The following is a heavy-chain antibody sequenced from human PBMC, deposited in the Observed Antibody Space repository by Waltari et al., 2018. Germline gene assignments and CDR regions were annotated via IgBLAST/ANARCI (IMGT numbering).Heavy chain of an antibody. CDR2: IYHSGST. Sequence: QVQLQESGPGLVKPSETLSLTCAVSGYSISSGYYWGWIRQPPGKGLEWIGSIYHSGSTYYNPSRKSRVTISVDTSKNQFSLKLSSVTAADTAVYYCASDSSSWMSWFDPWGQGTLVTVSS. J-gene: IGHJ5*02. D-gene: IGHD6-13*01. V-gene: IGHV4-38-2*01. CDR1: GYSISSGYY. CDR3: ASDSSSWMSWFDP.